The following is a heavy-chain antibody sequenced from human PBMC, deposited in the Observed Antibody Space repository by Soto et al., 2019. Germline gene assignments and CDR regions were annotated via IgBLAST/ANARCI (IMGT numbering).Heavy chain of an antibody. CDR3: ARGGAGYCSGGSCYPGYYYYYMDV. J-gene: IGHJ6*03. D-gene: IGHD2-15*01. V-gene: IGHV3-74*01. CDR1: GFTFSSYW. Sequence: GGSLRLSCAASGFTFSSYWMHWVRQAPGKGLVWVSRINSDGSSTSYADSVKGRFTISRDNAKNTLYLQMNSLRAEDTAVYYCARGGAGYCSGGSCYPGYYYYYMDVWGKGTTVTVSS. CDR2: INSDGSST.